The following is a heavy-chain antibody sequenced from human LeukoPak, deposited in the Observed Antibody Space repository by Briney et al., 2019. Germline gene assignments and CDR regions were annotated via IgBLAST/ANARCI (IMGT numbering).Heavy chain of an antibody. Sequence: SETLSLTCTVSGGSISSYYWSWIRQPPGKGLEWIGNIYYNGSTNYNPSLKSRVTISVDTSKNQFSLKLSSVTAADTAVYYCARGPVQYSGSFRFDYWGQGTLVTVSS. J-gene: IGHJ4*02. D-gene: IGHD1-26*01. V-gene: IGHV4-59*12. CDR1: GGSISSYY. CDR2: IYYNGST. CDR3: ARGPVQYSGSFRFDY.